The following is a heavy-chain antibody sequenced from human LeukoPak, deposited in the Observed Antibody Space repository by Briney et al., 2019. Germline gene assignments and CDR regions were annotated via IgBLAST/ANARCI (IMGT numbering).Heavy chain of an antibody. D-gene: IGHD3-9*01. Sequence: ASVKVSCKASGYTFTSYYIQWVRQAPGQGLEWMGIINTSGGSASYAQKFQGRFTMSRDTSTSTVYMELSSLRSEDTAVYFCARGSLLTGYYTQLKFDYWGQGTLVTVSS. CDR2: INTSGGSA. V-gene: IGHV1-46*01. CDR1: GYTFTSYY. J-gene: IGHJ4*02. CDR3: ARGSLLTGYYTQLKFDY.